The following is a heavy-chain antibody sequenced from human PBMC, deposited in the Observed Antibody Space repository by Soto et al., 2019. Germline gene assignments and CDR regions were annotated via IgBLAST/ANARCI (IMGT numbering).Heavy chain of an antibody. CDR3: AREVAAAGTYYYSSYGMEV. D-gene: IGHD6-13*01. CDR2: ISYDGSNK. V-gene: IGHV3-30-3*01. Sequence: PGGSLRLSCAASGFTFSSYAMHCVRHAPGKGLEWVAVISYDGSNKYYADSVKGRFTISRDNSKNTLYLQMNSLRAEDTAVYYCAREVAAAGTYYYSSYGMEVWGQATTVNVSS. CDR1: GFTFSSYA. J-gene: IGHJ6*02.